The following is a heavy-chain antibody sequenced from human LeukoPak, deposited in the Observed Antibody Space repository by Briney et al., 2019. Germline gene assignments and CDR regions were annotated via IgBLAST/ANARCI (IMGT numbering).Heavy chain of an antibody. D-gene: IGHD3-10*01. V-gene: IGHV3-23*01. CDR3: AKDQDPHSYGSGSYAPFDY. Sequence: GGSLRLSCVASGFSFTTHAMGWVRLAPGKGLEWVSHISGSGGSTKYSGSVKGRFTISRDNSKNTLYLQINSLRADDTAVYYCAKDQDPHSYGSGSYAPFDYWGQGTLVTVSS. CDR1: GFSFTTHA. J-gene: IGHJ4*02. CDR2: ISGSGGST.